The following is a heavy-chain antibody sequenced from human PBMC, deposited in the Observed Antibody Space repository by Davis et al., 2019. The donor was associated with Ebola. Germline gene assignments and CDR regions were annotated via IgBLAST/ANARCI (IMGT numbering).Heavy chain of an antibody. CDR3: ARGLDSSGYPFDY. D-gene: IGHD3-22*01. V-gene: IGHV5-51*01. CDR1: EYSFTSYW. J-gene: IGHJ4*02. Sequence: GESLKISCKGSEYSFTSYWIGWVRQMPGKGLEWMGIIYPGDSDTRYSPSFQGQVTISADKSISTAYLQWSSLKASDTAMYYCARGLDSSGYPFDYWGQGTLVTVSS. CDR2: IYPGDSDT.